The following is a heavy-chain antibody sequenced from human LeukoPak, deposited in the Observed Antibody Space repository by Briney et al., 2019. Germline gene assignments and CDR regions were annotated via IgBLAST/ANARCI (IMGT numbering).Heavy chain of an antibody. J-gene: IGHJ4*02. Sequence: GGSLRLSCAASGFTFDDYGMSWVRQVPGKGLEWVSGINWNGGSTGYADSVKGRFTISRDNAKNSLYLQMNSLRAEDTALYYCARGFHYYYDSSGYWYYFDYWGQGTLVTVSS. CDR1: GFTFDDYG. D-gene: IGHD3-22*01. CDR2: INWNGGST. CDR3: ARGFHYYYDSSGYWYYFDY. V-gene: IGHV3-20*04.